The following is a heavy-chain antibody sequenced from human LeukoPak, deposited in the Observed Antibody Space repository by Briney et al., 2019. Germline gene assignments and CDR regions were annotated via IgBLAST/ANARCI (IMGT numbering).Heavy chain of an antibody. CDR2: IFYIGSI. CDR3: ARGDPITAVGDY. J-gene: IGHJ4*02. D-gene: IGHD6-13*01. Sequence: SETLFLTCTVSGGSISNYYWHWIRQSPGKGLEWIGYIFYIGSINYNPSLQSRVSISLDTSKNQVSLILNSVTTADTAIYYCARGDPITAVGDYWGQGTLVTVSS. CDR1: GGSISNYY. V-gene: IGHV4-59*12.